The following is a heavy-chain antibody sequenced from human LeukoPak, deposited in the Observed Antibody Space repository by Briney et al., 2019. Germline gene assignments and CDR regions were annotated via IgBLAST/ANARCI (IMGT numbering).Heavy chain of an antibody. CDR2: IIPIFGTA. CDR1: GGTFSSYA. J-gene: IGHJ3*02. Sequence: ASVKVSCKASGGTFSSYAISWVRQAPGQGLEWMGGIIPIFGTANYAQKFQGRVTITTDESTSTAYMELSSVRSEDTAVYYCARWARYSGSYYYAFDIWGQGTMVTVSS. D-gene: IGHD1-26*01. V-gene: IGHV1-69*05. CDR3: ARWARYSGSYYYAFDI.